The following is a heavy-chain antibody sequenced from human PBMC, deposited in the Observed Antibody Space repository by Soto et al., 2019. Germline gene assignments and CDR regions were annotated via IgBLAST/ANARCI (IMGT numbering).Heavy chain of an antibody. CDR2: IYYSGST. J-gene: IGHJ4*02. Sequence: SETLSLTCTVSGGSISSGDYYWSWIRQPPGKGLEWIGYIYYSGSTYYNPSLKSRVTISVDTSKNQFSLKLSSVTAADTAVYYCAREGIAAAGKARLDYWGQGTLVTVS. V-gene: IGHV4-30-4*01. D-gene: IGHD6-13*01. CDR1: GGSISSGDYY. CDR3: AREGIAAAGKARLDY.